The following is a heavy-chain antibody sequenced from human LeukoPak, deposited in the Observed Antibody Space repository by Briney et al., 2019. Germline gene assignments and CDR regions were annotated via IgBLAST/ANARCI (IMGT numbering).Heavy chain of an antibody. CDR3: ARAPTVLVGYCSSSSCQADY. V-gene: IGHV3-30*02. CDR2: IRYDGSNK. CDR1: GFTFSSYG. Sequence: GGSLRLSCAASGFTFSSYGMHWVRQAPGKGLEWVAFIRYDGSNKYYANSVKGRFTISRDNSKNTLYLQMNSLRAEDTAVYYCARAPTVLVGYCSSSSCQADYWGQGTLVTVSS. J-gene: IGHJ4*02. D-gene: IGHD2-2*01.